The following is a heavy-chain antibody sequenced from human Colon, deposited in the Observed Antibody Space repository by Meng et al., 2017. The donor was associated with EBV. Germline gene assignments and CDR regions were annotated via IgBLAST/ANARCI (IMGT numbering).Heavy chain of an antibody. D-gene: IGHD6-19*01. Sequence: HVLMFQAGDWLKNAGAVGKVSGKVSVYPLPSYAMNWVRQAPGQGLEWMGWINTNTGNPTYAQGFTGRFVFSLDTSVSMAYLQISSLKAEDTAVYYCARDKIAVAGITGDYWGQGTLVTVSS. J-gene: IGHJ4*02. CDR1: VYPLPSYA. V-gene: IGHV7-4-1*04. CDR3: ARDKIAVAGITGDY. CDR2: INTNTGNP.